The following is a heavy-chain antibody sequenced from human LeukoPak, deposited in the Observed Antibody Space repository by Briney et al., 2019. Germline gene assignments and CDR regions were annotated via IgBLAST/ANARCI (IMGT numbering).Heavy chain of an antibody. CDR2: IWYDGSNK. J-gene: IGHJ4*02. CDR3: ARGDWYPPYYFDY. Sequence: PGGSLRLSCAASGFTFSSYGMHWVRQAPGKGLEWVAVIWYDGSNKYYADSVKGRFTISRDNSKNTLYLQMNSLRAEDTAVYYCARGDWYPPYYFDYWGQGTLVTVSS. V-gene: IGHV3-33*01. CDR1: GFTFSSYG. D-gene: IGHD6-13*01.